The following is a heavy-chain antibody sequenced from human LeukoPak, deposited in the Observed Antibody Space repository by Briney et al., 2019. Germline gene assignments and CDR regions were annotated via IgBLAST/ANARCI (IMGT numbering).Heavy chain of an antibody. J-gene: IGHJ6*04. Sequence: GGSLRLSCAASGFTFSSYAMHWVRQAPGKGLEWVAVISYDGSNKYYADSVKGRFTISRDNSKNTLYLQMNSLRAEDTAVYYCAREDYEILTGYYYYGMDVWGKGTTVTVSS. CDR1: GFTFSSYA. D-gene: IGHD3-9*01. CDR2: ISYDGSNK. V-gene: IGHV3-30*04. CDR3: AREDYEILTGYYYYGMDV.